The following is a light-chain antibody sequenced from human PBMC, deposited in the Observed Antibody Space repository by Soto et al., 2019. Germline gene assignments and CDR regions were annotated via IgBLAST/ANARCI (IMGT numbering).Light chain of an antibody. CDR2: EVS. CDR1: SSDIGYYNY. Sequence: QSALPQPASVSGSPGQSITISCTGTSSDIGYYNYVSWYQHHPGNAPKLIIYEVSNRPSGISNRFSGSKSGNTASLTISGLKGEDEADYYCTSYTLTSTLHAFGTGTKLTVL. V-gene: IGLV2-14*01. CDR3: TSYTLTSTLHA. J-gene: IGLJ1*01.